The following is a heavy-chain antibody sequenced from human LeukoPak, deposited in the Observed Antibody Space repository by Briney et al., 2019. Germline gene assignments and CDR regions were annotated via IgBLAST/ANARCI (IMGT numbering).Heavy chain of an antibody. D-gene: IGHD3-3*01. CDR3: ARGPQDFWSGYSHYYYYYMDV. V-gene: IGHV3-7*01. CDR2: IKQDGSEK. Sequence: GSLRLSCAASGFTFSSYWMSWVRQAPGKGLEWVANIKQDGSEKYYVDSVKGRFTISRDNAKNSLYLQMNSLRAEDTAVYYCARGPQDFWSGYSHYYYYYMDVWGKGTTVTVSS. J-gene: IGHJ6*03. CDR1: GFTFSSYW.